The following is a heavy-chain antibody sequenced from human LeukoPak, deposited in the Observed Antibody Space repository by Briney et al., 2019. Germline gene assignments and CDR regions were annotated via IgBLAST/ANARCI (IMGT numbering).Heavy chain of an antibody. CDR2: IYHSGST. CDR1: GYSISSGYY. V-gene: IGHV4-38-2*02. J-gene: IGHJ4*02. CDR3: ARVHLSIGYYGSGSEFDY. Sequence: SETLSLTCTVSGYSISSGYYWGWIRPPPGKGLEWIGSIYHSGSTYYNPSLKSRVTISVDTSKNQFSLKLSSVTAADTAVYYCARVHLSIGYYGSGSEFDYWGQGTLVTVSS. D-gene: IGHD3-10*01.